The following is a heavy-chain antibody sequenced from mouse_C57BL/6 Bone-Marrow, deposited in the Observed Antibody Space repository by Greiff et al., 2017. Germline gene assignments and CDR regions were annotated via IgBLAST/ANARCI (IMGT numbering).Heavy chain of an antibody. CDR3: ARSYSFYAMDY. V-gene: IGHV1-55*01. Sequence: QVHVKQPGAELVKPGASVKMSCKASGYTFTSYWITWVKQRPGQGLEWIGYIYPGSGSTNYNEKFKSKATLTVDTSSSTAYMQLSSLTSEDSAVYYCARSYSFYAMDYWGQGTSVTVSS. D-gene: IGHD2-12*01. CDR2: IYPGSGST. J-gene: IGHJ4*01. CDR1: GYTFTSYW.